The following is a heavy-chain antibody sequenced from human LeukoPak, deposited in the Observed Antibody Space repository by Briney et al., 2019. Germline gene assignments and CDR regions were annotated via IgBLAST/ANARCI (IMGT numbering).Heavy chain of an antibody. D-gene: IGHD2-2*01. CDR2: INHSGST. CDR3: ARVRGYIVVVPAALNWFDS. CDR1: GGSFSGYY. J-gene: IGHJ5*01. V-gene: IGHV4-34*01. Sequence: PSETLTLTCAVYGGSFSGYYWSWIRQPPGKGLEWIGEINHSGSTNYNPSLKSRVTISVPTCKNQSSIKLRSVTAPDTAVFFFARVRGYIVVVPAALNWFDSWGQGTLVTVSS.